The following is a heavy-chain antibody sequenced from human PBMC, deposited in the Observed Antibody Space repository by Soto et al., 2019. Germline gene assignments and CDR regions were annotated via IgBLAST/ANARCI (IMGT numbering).Heavy chain of an antibody. Sequence: EVQLVESGGGLVQPGGSLRLSCAASGFTFSSYWMSWVRQAPGKGLEWVANIKQDGSEKYYVDSVKGRFTISRDNAKNSLYLQMNSLRAEDTAVYYCARVNSGYDQAYYYYYGMDVWGQGTTVTVSS. D-gene: IGHD5-12*01. CDR3: ARVNSGYDQAYYYYYGMDV. J-gene: IGHJ6*02. V-gene: IGHV3-7*04. CDR2: IKQDGSEK. CDR1: GFTFSSYW.